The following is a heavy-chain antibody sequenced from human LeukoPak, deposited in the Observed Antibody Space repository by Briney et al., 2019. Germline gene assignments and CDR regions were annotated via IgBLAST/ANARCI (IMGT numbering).Heavy chain of an antibody. CDR2: INSDGSST. CDR3: VVPGSPFDY. V-gene: IGHV3-74*01. D-gene: IGHD1-26*01. J-gene: IGHJ4*02. CDR1: GFTFSSYW. Sequence: GGSLRLSCAASGFTFSSYWIHCVRQAPGKGLVWVSRINSDGSSTSYADSVKGRFTTSRDNAKNTVYLQMNSLRVEDTAVYYCVVPGSPFDYGGQGTLVTVSS.